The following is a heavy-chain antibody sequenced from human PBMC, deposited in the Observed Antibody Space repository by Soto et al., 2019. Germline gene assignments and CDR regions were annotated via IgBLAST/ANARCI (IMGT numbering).Heavy chain of an antibody. CDR2: IYYSGST. J-gene: IGHJ4*02. CDR1: GGSISSYY. CDR3: AVMVRGKLVIYFDY. D-gene: IGHD3-10*01. Sequence: SETLSLTCTVSGGSISSYYWSWIRQPPGKGLEWIGYIYYSGSTNYNPSLKSRVTISVDTSKNQFSLKLSSVTAADTAVYYCAVMVRGKLVIYFDYWGQXTLVTVSS. V-gene: IGHV4-59*01.